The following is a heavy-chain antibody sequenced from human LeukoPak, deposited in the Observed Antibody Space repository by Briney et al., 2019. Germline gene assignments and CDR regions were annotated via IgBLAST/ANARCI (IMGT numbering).Heavy chain of an antibody. CDR3: ARGSRRLITFGGVIVPPDY. V-gene: IGHV1-69*13. CDR1: GGTFSSYA. D-gene: IGHD3-16*02. CDR2: IIPIFGTA. Sequence: SVKVSCKASGGTFSSYAISWVRQAPGQGLEWMGGIIPIFGTANYAQKFQGRVTITADESTSTAYMELSSLRSEDTAVYYCARGSRRLITFGGVIVPPDYWGQGTLVTVSS. J-gene: IGHJ4*02.